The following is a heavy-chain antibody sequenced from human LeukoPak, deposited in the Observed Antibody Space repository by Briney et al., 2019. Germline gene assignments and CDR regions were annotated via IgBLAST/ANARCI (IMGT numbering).Heavy chain of an antibody. CDR3: AREISRGFVVVPAAGRGAFDI. CDR1: GFTFTTSA. V-gene: IGHV1-58*01. Sequence: SVKVSCKASGFTFTTSAVQWVRQARGQRLEWIGWIVVGSGNTNYAQKFQERVTITRDMSTSTAYMELSSLRSEDTAVYYCAREISRGFVVVPAAGRGAFDIWGQGTMVTVSS. D-gene: IGHD2-2*01. CDR2: IVVGSGNT. J-gene: IGHJ3*02.